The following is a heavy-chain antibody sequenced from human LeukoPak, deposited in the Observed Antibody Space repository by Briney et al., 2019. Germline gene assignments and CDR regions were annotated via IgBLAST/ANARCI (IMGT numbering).Heavy chain of an antibody. D-gene: IGHD3-22*01. J-gene: IGHJ3*02. CDR1: GYSISSGYY. CDR2: IYHSGST. V-gene: IGHV4-38-2*01. Sequence: PSETLSLTCAVSGYSISSGYYWGWIRQPPGKGLEWIGSIYHSGSTYYNPSLKSRVTISVDTSKNQLSLKLSSVTAADTAVYYCARPTSITMIGGAFDIWGQGTMVTVSS. CDR3: ARPTSITMIGGAFDI.